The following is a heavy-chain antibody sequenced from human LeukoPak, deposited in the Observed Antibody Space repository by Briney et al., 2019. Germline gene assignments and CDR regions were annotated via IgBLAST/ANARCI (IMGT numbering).Heavy chain of an antibody. J-gene: IGHJ4*02. CDR1: GGTFSSYA. Sequence: SVTVSCKASGGTFSSYAISWVRQAPGQGLEWMGGILPIFGTANYAQKFQGRVTITADKSTSTAYMELSSLRSEDTAVYYCAREALGYCSSTSCSNYFDYWGQGTLVTVSS. D-gene: IGHD2-2*01. V-gene: IGHV1-69*06. CDR3: AREALGYCSSTSCSNYFDY. CDR2: ILPIFGTA.